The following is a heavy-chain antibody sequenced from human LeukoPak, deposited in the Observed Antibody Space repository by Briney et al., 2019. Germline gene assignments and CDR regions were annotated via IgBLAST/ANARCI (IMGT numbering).Heavy chain of an antibody. CDR3: ARLRYSSSWTFDY. CDR1: GGSISSYY. V-gene: IGHV4-59*01. Sequence: SETLSLTCTVSGGSISSYYWSWIRQPPGKGLEWIGYIYYSGSTNYNPSLKSRVTISVDTSKNQFSLKLSSVTAADTAVYYCARLRYSSSWTFDYWGQGTLVTASS. CDR2: IYYSGST. D-gene: IGHD6-13*01. J-gene: IGHJ4*02.